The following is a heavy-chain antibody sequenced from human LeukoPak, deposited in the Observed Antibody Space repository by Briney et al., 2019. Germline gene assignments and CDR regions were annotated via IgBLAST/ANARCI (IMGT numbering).Heavy chain of an antibody. CDR1: GYTFTSYV. CDR2: MNPNSGNT. Sequence: EASVKVSCKASGYTFTSYVINWVRQATGQGLEWMGWMNPNSGNTGYAQKFQGRVTMTRNTSISTAYMELSSLRSEDTAVYYCARASLYYDFWSGYLRPGHWFDPWGQGTLVTVSS. J-gene: IGHJ5*02. CDR3: ARASLYYDFWSGYLRPGHWFDP. D-gene: IGHD3-3*01. V-gene: IGHV1-8*01.